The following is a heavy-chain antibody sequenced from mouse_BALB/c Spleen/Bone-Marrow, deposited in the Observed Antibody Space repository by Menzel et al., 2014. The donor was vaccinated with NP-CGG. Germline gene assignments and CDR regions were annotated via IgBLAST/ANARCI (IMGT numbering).Heavy chain of an antibody. V-gene: IGHV1S81*02. CDR3: TRGRRDALDY. CDR1: GYTFTSYY. J-gene: IGHJ4*01. CDR2: INPSNGGT. Sequence: VQLVESGAELVKPGASVKLSCKASGYTFTSYYMYWVKQRPGQGLEWFGEINPSNGGTNFNEKFKNKATLTVAKSSSTSFMKISSRTSEAAADYYCTRGRRDALDYWGQGTSVTVSS.